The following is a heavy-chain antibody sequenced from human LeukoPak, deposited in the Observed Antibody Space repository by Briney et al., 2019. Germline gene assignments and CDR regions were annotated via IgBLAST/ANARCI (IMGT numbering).Heavy chain of an antibody. Sequence: GASVKVSCKASGYTFTSYYMHWVRQAPGQGLEWMGWMNPNSGNTGYAQKFQGRVTMTRNTSISTAYMELSSLRSEDTAVYYCARGGSGKVIKKSWFDPWGQGTLVTVSS. CDR3: ARGGSGKVIKKSWFDP. CDR1: GYTFTSYY. J-gene: IGHJ5*02. D-gene: IGHD3-10*01. CDR2: MNPNSGNT. V-gene: IGHV1-8*02.